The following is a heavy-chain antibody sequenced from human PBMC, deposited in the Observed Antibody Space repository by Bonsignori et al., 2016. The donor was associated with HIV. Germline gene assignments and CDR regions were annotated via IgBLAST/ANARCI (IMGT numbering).Heavy chain of an antibody. CDR1: GFTFDDYA. J-gene: IGHJ6*03. Sequence: SLKISCAASGFTFDDYAMHWVRQAPGKGLEWVSGISWNSGSIGYADSVKGRFTISRDNAKNSLYLQMNSLRAEDTALYYCAKASGIYYYYYYMDVWGKGTTVTVSS. CDR3: AKASGIYYYYYYMDV. V-gene: IGHV3-9*01. CDR2: ISWNSGSI. D-gene: IGHD1-26*01.